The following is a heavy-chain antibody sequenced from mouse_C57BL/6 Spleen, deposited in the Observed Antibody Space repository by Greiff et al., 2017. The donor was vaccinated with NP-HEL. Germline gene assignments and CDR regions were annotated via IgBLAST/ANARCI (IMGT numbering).Heavy chain of an antibody. D-gene: IGHD2-1*01. CDR3: ARNGNYYFDY. CDR2: IYPGDGDT. Sequence: VQLQQSGPELVKPGASVKLSCKASGYAFSSSWMNWVKQRPGKGLEWIGRIYPGDGDTNYNGKFKGKATLTADKSSSTAYMQLSSLTSEDSAVYFCARNGNYYFDYWGQGTTLTVSS. CDR1: GYAFSSSW. V-gene: IGHV1-82*01. J-gene: IGHJ2*01.